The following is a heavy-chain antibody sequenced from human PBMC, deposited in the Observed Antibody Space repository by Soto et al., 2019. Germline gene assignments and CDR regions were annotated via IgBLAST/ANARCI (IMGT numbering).Heavy chain of an antibody. Sequence: QVQLQESGPGLVKPSETLSLTCTVSGGFIRDYFWTWLRQPPGKGREWIGYTYYSGRTNYNPSLKSRVSRSVYTNKNHFALQLRSVTAAEAAGYYCARVGGEDHGDSGGCDCCGQGTLVRISS. J-gene: IGHJ4*02. CDR1: GGFIRDYF. D-gene: IGHD4-17*01. V-gene: IGHV4-59*01. CDR2: TYYSGRT. CDR3: ARVGGEDHGDSGGCDC.